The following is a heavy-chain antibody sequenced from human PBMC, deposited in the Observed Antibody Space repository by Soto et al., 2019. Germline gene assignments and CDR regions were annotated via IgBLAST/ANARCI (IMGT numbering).Heavy chain of an antibody. CDR3: ARDLNSASYYNY. CDR1: GYSFTSYG. V-gene: IGHV1-18*01. CDR2: ISTYNGDT. J-gene: IGHJ4*02. Sequence: QVQLVQSGAEVKKPGASVKVSCKASGYSFTSYGISWVRQAPGQGLEWMGWISTYNGDTNYAQKLXGXVTMTTDTSTSTAYMELRSLRSDDTAVYFCARDLNSASYYNYWGQGTLVTVSS. D-gene: IGHD1-26*01.